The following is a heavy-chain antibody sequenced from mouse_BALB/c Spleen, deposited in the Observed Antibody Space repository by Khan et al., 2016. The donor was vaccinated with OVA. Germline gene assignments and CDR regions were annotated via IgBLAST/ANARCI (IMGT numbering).Heavy chain of an antibody. D-gene: IGHD2-10*01. Sequence: QIQLVQSGPELKKPGETVKISCKASGYTSTNYGMNWVKQAPGKSLKWMGLINTYTGELTYADDFKGRFAFSLETSASTAYLQINNLKNEDTATYFCARPPYFSYVMVYWGQGTSVTVSS. CDR2: INTYTGEL. CDR3: ARPPYFSYVMVY. CDR1: GYTSTNYG. J-gene: IGHJ4*01. V-gene: IGHV9-3-1*01.